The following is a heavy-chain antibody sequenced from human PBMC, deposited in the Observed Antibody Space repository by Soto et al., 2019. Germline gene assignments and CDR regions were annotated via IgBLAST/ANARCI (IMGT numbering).Heavy chain of an antibody. D-gene: IGHD3-22*01. J-gene: IGHJ4*02. V-gene: IGHV1-69*13. CDR3: ARLYDSSGYYLDY. Sequence: SVKVSCKASGGTFSSYAISWVRQAPGQGLEWMGGIIPIFGTANYAQKFQGRVTITADESTSTAYMEQSSLRSEDTAVYYCARLYDSSGYYLDYWGQGTLVTVSS. CDR1: GGTFSSYA. CDR2: IIPIFGTA.